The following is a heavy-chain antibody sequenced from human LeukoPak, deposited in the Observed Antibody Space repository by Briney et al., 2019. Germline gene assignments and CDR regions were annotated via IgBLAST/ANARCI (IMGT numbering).Heavy chain of an antibody. D-gene: IGHD6-19*01. CDR2: INHSGST. J-gene: IGHJ4*02. CDR1: GGSFSGYY. Sequence: PSETLSLTCAVYGGSFSGYYWSWIRQPPGKGLEWIGEINHSGSTNYNPSLKSRVTISVDTSKNQFSLKLSSVTAADTAVYYCAREGRSGYSSGWVDYWGQGTLVTVSS. V-gene: IGHV4-34*01. CDR3: AREGRSGYSSGWVDY.